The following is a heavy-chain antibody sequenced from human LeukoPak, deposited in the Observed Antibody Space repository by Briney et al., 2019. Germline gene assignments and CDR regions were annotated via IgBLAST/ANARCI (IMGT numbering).Heavy chain of an antibody. D-gene: IGHD2-2*01. CDR1: GFTFSSYG. Sequence: GGSLRLSCAASGFTFSSYGMHWVRQAPGKGLEWVAVIWYDGSNKYYADSVKGRFTISRDNSKNTLYLQMNSLRAEDTAVYYCARHPQLLSMIGYYYYGMDVWGQGTTVTVSS. J-gene: IGHJ6*02. CDR3: ARHPQLLSMIGYYYYGMDV. CDR2: IWYDGSNK. V-gene: IGHV3-33*01.